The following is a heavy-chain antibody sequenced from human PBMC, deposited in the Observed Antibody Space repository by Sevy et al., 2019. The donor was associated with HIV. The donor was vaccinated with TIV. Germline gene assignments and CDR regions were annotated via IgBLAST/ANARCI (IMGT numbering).Heavy chain of an antibody. J-gene: IGHJ4*02. CDR2: ISAYNGNT. CDR1: GYTFTSYG. CDR3: RAYGYYYGSGSHFFDY. V-gene: IGHV1-18*04. D-gene: IGHD3-10*01. Sequence: ASVKVSCKASGYTFTSYGISWVRQAPGQGLEWMGWISAYNGNTNYAQKLQGRVTMTTDTSTSTAYMELRSLRSDDTAVYYCRAYGYYYGSGSHFFDYWGQGTLVTVSS.